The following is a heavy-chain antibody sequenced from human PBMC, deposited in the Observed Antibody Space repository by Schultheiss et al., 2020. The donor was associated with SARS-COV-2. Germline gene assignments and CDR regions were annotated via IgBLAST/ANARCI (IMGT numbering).Heavy chain of an antibody. CDR2: ISGSGGDT. Sequence: GGSLRLSCAASGFTFSSYAMSWVRQAPGKGLEWVSIISGSGGDTYYADSVKGRFTISRDNSKNTLHLQMNSLRAEDTAVYYCARVRMTTVTDDAFDIWGQGTMVTVSS. D-gene: IGHD4-17*01. J-gene: IGHJ3*02. CDR3: ARVRMTTVTDDAFDI. V-gene: IGHV3-23*01. CDR1: GFTFSSYA.